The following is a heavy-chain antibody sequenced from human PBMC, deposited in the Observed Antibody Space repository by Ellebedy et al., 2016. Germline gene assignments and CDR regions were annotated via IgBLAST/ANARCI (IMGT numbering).Heavy chain of an antibody. CDR1: GFTLRTYW. Sequence: GGSLRLXCTASGFTLRTYWMHWVRQGPGKGLDWVSRINSDSSTTNYADSVKGRFTVSRDKFKNTLFLQMNSLRAEDTAVYYCVRGVWDYDTVNSGLDVWGPGTTVTVSS. CDR2: INSDSSTT. CDR3: VRGVWDYDTVNSGLDV. V-gene: IGHV3-74*01. D-gene: IGHD3-22*01. J-gene: IGHJ6*02.